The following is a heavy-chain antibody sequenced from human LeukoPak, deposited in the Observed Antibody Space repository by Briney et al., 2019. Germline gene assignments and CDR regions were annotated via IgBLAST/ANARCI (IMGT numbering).Heavy chain of an antibody. CDR2: IYSSGST. J-gene: IGHJ6*03. CDR3: ARDRGFMVRGSRRGYDDYYYYMDV. V-gene: IGHV4-61*02. D-gene: IGHD3-10*01. CDR1: GGSISSGSYY. Sequence: SQTLSLTCTVSGGSISSGSYYWSWIRQPAGKGLEWIGRIYSSGSTNYNPSLKSRVTISVDTSKNQFSLKLSSVTAADTAVYYCARDRGFMVRGSRRGYDDYYYYMDVWGKGTTVTISS.